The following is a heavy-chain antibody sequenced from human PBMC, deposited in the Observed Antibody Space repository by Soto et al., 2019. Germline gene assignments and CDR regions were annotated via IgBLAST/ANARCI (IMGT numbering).Heavy chain of an antibody. CDR2: ISAYNGNT. J-gene: IGHJ5*02. V-gene: IGHV1-18*01. D-gene: IGHD3-3*01. CDR1: GYTFTSYG. Sequence: GASVKVSCKASGYTFTSYGISWVRQAPGQRLEWMGWISAYNGNTNYAQKLQGRVTMTTDTSTSTAYMELRSLRSDDTAVYYCARVDPQIWSGYYSNWFDPWGQGTLVTVSS. CDR3: ARVDPQIWSGYYSNWFDP.